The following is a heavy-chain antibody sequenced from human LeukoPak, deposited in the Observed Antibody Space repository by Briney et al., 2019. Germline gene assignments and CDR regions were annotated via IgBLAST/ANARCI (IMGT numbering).Heavy chain of an antibody. J-gene: IGHJ5*02. D-gene: IGHD6-6*01. CDR2: VYYIGTT. CDR1: GGSVSSPDSY. Sequence: PSETLSLTCIVSGGSVSSPDSYWSWIRQPPGKGLEWIGNVYYIGTTTYNSSLKTRVTISVDTSKNQFSLEVTSVTAADTAVCYCARNTSSSPWFDPWGQGTLVTVSS. V-gene: IGHV4-61*08. CDR3: ARNTSSSPWFDP.